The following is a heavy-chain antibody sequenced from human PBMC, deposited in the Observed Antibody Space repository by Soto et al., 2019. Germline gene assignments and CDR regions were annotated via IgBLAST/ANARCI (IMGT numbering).Heavy chain of an antibody. J-gene: IGHJ6*02. CDR1: GFTFSNYE. CDR3: ARGLRSSGYAMDV. Sequence: PGGSLRLSCAVSGFTFSNYEMNWVRQAPGKEPEWISYIGSSGDTMYYADSVRGRFTVSRDNAKNSLYLQMNSLRAEDTAVYYCARGLRSSGYAMDVWGQGTTVTVSS. D-gene: IGHD6-13*01. CDR2: IGSSGDTM. V-gene: IGHV3-48*03.